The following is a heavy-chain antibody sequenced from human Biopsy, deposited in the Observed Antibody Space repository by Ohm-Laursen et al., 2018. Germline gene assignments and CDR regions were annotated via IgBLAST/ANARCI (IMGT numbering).Heavy chain of an antibody. Sequence: SLRLSCAASGFSFSDNYMDWVRQAPGKGLEWVGRIRGKANSYTTDYAASVKGRFTISRDDSKNSLYLQMNSLKTEDTALYYCARAGRYCSGGGCYSWFDSWGQGTQVTVSS. CDR2: IRGKANSYTT. CDR1: GFSFSDNY. V-gene: IGHV3-72*01. CDR3: ARAGRYCSGGGCYSWFDS. D-gene: IGHD2-15*01. J-gene: IGHJ5*01.